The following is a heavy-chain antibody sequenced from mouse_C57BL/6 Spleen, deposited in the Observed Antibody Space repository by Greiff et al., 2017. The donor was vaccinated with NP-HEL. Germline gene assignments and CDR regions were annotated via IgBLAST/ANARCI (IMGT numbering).Heavy chain of an antibody. CDR2: IDPHSGGT. CDR3: AREGIYDGYTWFAY. V-gene: IGHV1-72*01. D-gene: IGHD2-3*01. CDR1: GYTFTSYW. Sequence: QVQLQQPGAELVKPGASVKLSCKASGYTFTSYWMHWVKQRPGRGLEWIGRIDPHSGGTKYNEKFKSKATLTVDKPSSTAYMQLSSLTSEDSAVYYCAREGIYDGYTWFAYWGQGTLVTVSA. J-gene: IGHJ3*01.